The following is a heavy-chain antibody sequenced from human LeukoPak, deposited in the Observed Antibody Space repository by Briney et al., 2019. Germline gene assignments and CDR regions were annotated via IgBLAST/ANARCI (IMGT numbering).Heavy chain of an antibody. CDR2: IIPIFGTA. CDR3: ARDVKQQLLNWFDP. CDR1: GGTFSSFG. Sequence: SVKVSCKASGGTFSSFGIGWVRQAPGQGLEWMGGIIPIFGTANYAQKFQGRVTITADKSTNTAYMELNSLRSEDTAVYYCARDVKQQLLNWFDPWGQGTLVTVSS. V-gene: IGHV1-69*06. J-gene: IGHJ5*02. D-gene: IGHD6-13*01.